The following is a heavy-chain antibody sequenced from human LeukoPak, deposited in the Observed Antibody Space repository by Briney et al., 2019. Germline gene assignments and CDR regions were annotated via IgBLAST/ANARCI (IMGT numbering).Heavy chain of an antibody. CDR3: AKHGDYSFED. V-gene: IGHV3-7*01. D-gene: IGHD4-17*01. J-gene: IGHJ4*02. CDR2: INQDGATK. Sequence: GGSLRLSCVASGFSFSSSWMSWVRQVPGKGLEFVANINQDGATKYYVGSVKGRFTISRDNARNSLFLQMNSLRAEDTAVYYCAKHGDYSFEDWGQGTLVTVSS. CDR1: GFSFSSSW.